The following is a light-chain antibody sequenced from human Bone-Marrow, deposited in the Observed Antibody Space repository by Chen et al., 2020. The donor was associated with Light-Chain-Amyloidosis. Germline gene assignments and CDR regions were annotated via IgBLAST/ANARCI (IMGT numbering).Light chain of an antibody. J-gene: IGLJ3*02. V-gene: IGLV3-21*02. CDR3: QVWDRSSDRPV. CDR2: DDS. Sequence: SYVLTQPSSVSVAPGQTATIACGGNNIGSTSVHWYQQTPGQAPLLVVYDDSDRPAGIPERWSGSNSGTTATRTISRVEAGDEADYCCQVWDRSSDRPVFGGGTKLTVL. CDR1: NIGSTS.